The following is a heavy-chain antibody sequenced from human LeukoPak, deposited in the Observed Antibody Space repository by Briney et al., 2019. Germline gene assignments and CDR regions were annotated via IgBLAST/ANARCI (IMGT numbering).Heavy chain of an antibody. CDR3: ARGCEYSSGLNWFDP. J-gene: IGHJ5*02. CDR2: INPNSGGT. Sequence: ASVKVSCKASGYTFTGYYMHWVRQAPGQGLEWMGRINPNSGGTNYAQKFQGRVTMTRDTSISTAYMELSRLRSDDTAVYYCARGCEYSSGLNWFDPWGQGTLVTVSS. D-gene: IGHD6-19*01. V-gene: IGHV1-2*06. CDR1: GYTFTGYY.